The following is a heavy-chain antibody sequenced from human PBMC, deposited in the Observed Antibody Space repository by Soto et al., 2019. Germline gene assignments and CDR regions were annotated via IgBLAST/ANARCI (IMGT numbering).Heavy chain of an antibody. CDR2: IIPIFGTA. Sequence: ASVKVSCKASGGTFSSYAISWVRQAPGQGLEWMGGIIPIFGTANYAQKFQGRVTITADESTSTAYMELSSLRSEDTAVYYCARGRPTTVTSNNYYYYGMDVWGQGTTVTVSS. D-gene: IGHD4-17*01. CDR3: ARGRPTTVTSNNYYYYGMDV. J-gene: IGHJ6*02. CDR1: GGTFSSYA. V-gene: IGHV1-69*13.